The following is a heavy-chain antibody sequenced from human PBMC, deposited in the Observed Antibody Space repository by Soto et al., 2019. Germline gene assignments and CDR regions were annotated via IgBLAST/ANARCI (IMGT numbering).Heavy chain of an antibody. D-gene: IGHD1-26*01. CDR1: GHTLTELS. CDR3: ATVRELLHWYFDL. V-gene: IGHV1-24*01. Sequence: ASVKVSCKVSGHTLTELSMHCVRQAPGKGLEWMGGFDREDGDTIYAQKFQGRVTMTEDTSTDTAYMELTSLRSEDTAVYYCATVRELLHWYFDLWGRGTLVTLSS. J-gene: IGHJ2*01. CDR2: FDREDGDT.